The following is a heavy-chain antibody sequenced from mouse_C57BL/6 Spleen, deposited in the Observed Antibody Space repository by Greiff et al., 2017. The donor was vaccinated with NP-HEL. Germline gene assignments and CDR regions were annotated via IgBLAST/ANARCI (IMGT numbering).Heavy chain of an antibody. CDR1: GYTFTSYW. CDR3: AGRTTIVGGAMDY. J-gene: IGHJ4*01. CDR2: INPSSGYT. V-gene: IGHV1-7*01. Sequence: VKLQESGAELAKPGASVKLSCKASGYTFTSYWMHWVKQRPGQGLEWIGYINPSSGYTKYNQKFKDKATLTADKSSSTAYMQLSSLTYEDSAVDYCAGRTTIVGGAMDYWGQGTSVTVSS. D-gene: IGHD1-1*01.